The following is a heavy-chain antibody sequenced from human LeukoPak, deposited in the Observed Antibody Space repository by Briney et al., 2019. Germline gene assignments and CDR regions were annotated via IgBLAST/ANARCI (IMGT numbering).Heavy chain of an antibody. Sequence: GRSLRLSCAASGFTFDDYAMHWVRQAPGKGLEWVSGISWNSGSIGYADSVKGRFTISRHNSKNTLYLQMNSLRAEDTAVYYCARERLDGYNFFDYWGQGTLVTVSS. CDR1: GFTFDDYA. D-gene: IGHD5-12*01. CDR3: ARERLDGYNFFDY. CDR2: ISWNSGSI. V-gene: IGHV3-9*01. J-gene: IGHJ4*02.